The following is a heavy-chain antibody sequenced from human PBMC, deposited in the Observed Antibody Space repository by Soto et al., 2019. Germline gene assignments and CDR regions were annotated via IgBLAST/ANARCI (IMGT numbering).Heavy chain of an antibody. CDR1: GFTFSNFG. CDR2: ISADGSDK. V-gene: IGHV3-30*18. D-gene: IGHD6-19*01. J-gene: IGHJ4*02. Sequence: QVQLVESGGGVVQPGRSLRLSCAASGFTFSNFGMHWGRQAPGKGLAWVAAISADGSDKYFSDSVKGRFTISRDNSKNTLFLQMNSLIVEDTAVYYFKKGSDVARQELDYWGQGTLVTVSS. CDR3: KKGSDVARQELDY.